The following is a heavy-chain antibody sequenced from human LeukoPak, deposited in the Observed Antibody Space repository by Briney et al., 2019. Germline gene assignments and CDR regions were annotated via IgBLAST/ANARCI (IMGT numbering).Heavy chain of an antibody. CDR1: GGSISSSSYY. D-gene: IGHD3-10*01. CDR2: IYYSGST. CDR3: ARDGYGSGSNNWFDP. Sequence: KTSETLSLTCTVSGGSISSSSYYWGWIRQPPGKGLEWIGSIYYSGSTYYNPSLKSRVTISVDTSKNQFSLKLSSVTAADTAVYYCARDGYGSGSNNWFDPWGQGTLVTVSS. V-gene: IGHV4-39*07. J-gene: IGHJ5*02.